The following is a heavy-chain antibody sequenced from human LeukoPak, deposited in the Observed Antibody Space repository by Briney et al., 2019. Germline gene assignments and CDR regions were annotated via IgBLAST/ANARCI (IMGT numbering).Heavy chain of an antibody. CDR3: ARGSSWYQTNFDY. CDR2: IYYNGST. D-gene: IGHD6-13*01. CDR1: GGSISSSSYY. V-gene: IGHV4-39*07. Sequence: KSSETLSLTCTVSGGSISSSSYYWGWIRQPPGKGLEWIGSIYYNGSTYYNPSLKSRVTISVDTSKNQFSLKLSSVTAADTAVYYCARGSSWYQTNFDYWGQGTLVTVSS. J-gene: IGHJ4*02.